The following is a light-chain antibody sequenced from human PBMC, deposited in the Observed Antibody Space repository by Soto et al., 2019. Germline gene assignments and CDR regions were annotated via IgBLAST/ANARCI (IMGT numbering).Light chain of an antibody. CDR3: QQYGTSPQK. Sequence: EIVLTQSPGTLSLSPGERATLSCRASQSVSSNYLAWYQQKPGQAPRLLIYGASSRATGIPDRFSGSGSGTDFTLTISRLAPEDFAVYYCQQYGTSPQKFGQGTKV. J-gene: IGKJ1*01. CDR1: QSVSSNY. CDR2: GAS. V-gene: IGKV3-20*01.